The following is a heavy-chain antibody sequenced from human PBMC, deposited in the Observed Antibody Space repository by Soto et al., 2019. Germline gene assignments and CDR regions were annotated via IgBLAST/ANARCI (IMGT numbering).Heavy chain of an antibody. V-gene: IGHV1-24*01. CDR2: FDPEDGET. CDR1: GYTLTELS. D-gene: IGHD3-22*01. J-gene: IGHJ4*02. CDR3: ATVYYYDGSGSYWGRYFDY. Sequence: GASVKVSCKVSGYTLTELSMHWVRQAPGKGLEWMGGFDPEDGETIYAQKFQGRVTMTEDTSTDTAYMELSSLRSEDTAVYYCATVYYYDGSGSYWGRYFDYWGQGTLVTVSS.